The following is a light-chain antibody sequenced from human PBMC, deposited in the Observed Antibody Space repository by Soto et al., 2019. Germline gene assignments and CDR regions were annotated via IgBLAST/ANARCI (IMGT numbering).Light chain of an antibody. V-gene: IGKV1-8*01. CDR3: QQYYSYPRT. CDR2: AAS. Sequence: IQMTESPSSLSASMGDRVAITCRASQAISNSLAWYQQKPGKAPKLLIYAASTLQSGVPSRFSGSGSGTDFTLTISCLQSEDFATYYCQQYYSYPRTFGQGTKVDIK. J-gene: IGKJ1*01. CDR1: QAISNS.